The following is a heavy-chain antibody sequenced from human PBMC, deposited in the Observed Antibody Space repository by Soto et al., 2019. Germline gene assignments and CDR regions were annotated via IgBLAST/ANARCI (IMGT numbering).Heavy chain of an antibody. CDR1: GGSISDYY. D-gene: IGHD6-13*01. V-gene: IGHV4-59*01. CDR2: LYYTGST. J-gene: IGHJ6*03. CDR3: ARVPIAAAGRVYYYMDV. Sequence: SETLSLTCTVAGGSISDYYWSWIRQPPGKGLEFLGYLYYTGSTNYNPSLKSRVTMSVDTSKNQFSLKLSSVTAADTAVYYCARVPIAAAGRVYYYMDVWGKGTTVTVSS.